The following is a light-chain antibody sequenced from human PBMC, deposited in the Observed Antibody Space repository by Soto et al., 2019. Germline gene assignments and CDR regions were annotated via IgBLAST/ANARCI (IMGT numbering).Light chain of an antibody. V-gene: IGLV2-11*01. Sequence: QSVLTQPRSVSGSPGQTVTISCTGTSRDVGFSNYISWYQQHPGEAPKLVIYDVAQRPSGVPDRLSGSRSGKTASLTISGLQPDDEGDYYCCSYVGGDTLIFGSGTK. J-gene: IGLJ1*01. CDR3: CSYVGGDTLI. CDR1: SRDVGFSNY. CDR2: DVA.